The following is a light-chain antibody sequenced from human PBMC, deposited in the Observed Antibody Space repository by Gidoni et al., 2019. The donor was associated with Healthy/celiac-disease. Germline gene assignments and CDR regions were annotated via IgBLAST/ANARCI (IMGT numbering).Light chain of an antibody. CDR2: AAS. J-gene: IGKJ4*01. CDR1: QGIRND. CDR3: LQDYNYPRT. Sequence: AIKMTQSPSSLSASVGDRVTITCRASQGIRNDLGWYQQKPGKAPKLLIYAASSLQSGVPSRFRGSGSGTDFTLTISSLQPEDFATYYCLQDYNYPRTFGGGTKVEIK. V-gene: IGKV1-6*01.